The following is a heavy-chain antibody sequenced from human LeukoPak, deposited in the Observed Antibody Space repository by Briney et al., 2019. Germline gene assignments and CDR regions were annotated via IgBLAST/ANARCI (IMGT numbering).Heavy chain of an antibody. J-gene: IGHJ6*02. Sequence: PGGSLRLSCAASGFTVSSNYMSWVRQAPGKALEWVSVIYSGGSTYYADSVKGRFTISRHNSKNTLYLQMNSLRAEDTAVYYCARDEGIAARFHGMDVWGQGTTVTVSS. V-gene: IGHV3-53*04. CDR3: ARDEGIAARFHGMDV. D-gene: IGHD6-6*01. CDR1: GFTVSSNY. CDR2: IYSGGST.